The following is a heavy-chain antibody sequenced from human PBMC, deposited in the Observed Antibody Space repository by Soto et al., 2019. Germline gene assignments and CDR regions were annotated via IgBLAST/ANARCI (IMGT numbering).Heavy chain of an antibody. Sequence: GRSLKLSCAASGSTFSTYTMTWVRQAPGKGLEWVSSVGGSGDGTYYADSVKGRFTISRDNSKNTLYLQMNSLRAEDTAIYYCPKAREVTLVGISLAHWGQGTMVTVSS. J-gene: IGHJ4*02. V-gene: IGHV3-23*01. CDR2: VGGSGDGT. CDR1: GSTFSTYT. D-gene: IGHD1-1*01. CDR3: PKAREVTLVGISLAH.